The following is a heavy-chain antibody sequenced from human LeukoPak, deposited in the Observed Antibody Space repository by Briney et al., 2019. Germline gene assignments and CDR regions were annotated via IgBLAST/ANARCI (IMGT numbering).Heavy chain of an antibody. Sequence: PGGSLRLSCVASGITFSSYSMNWVRQAPGKGLEWVSYISSFSGTINYADSVKGRFTISRDNSKNTLYLQMNSLRAEDTAVYYCAKDAQVAGTGGAFDIWGQGTMVTVSS. J-gene: IGHJ3*02. CDR3: AKDAQVAGTGGAFDI. V-gene: IGHV3-48*01. CDR2: ISSFSGTI. CDR1: GITFSSYS. D-gene: IGHD6-19*01.